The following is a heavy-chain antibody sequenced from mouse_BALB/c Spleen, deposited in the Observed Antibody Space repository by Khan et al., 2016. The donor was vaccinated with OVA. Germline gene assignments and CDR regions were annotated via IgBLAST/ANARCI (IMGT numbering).Heavy chain of an antibody. D-gene: IGHD1-3*01. CDR2: FYPGNGDT. Sequence: VHVKQSGTVLARPGASVKMSCKASGYSFTSYLIHWVKQRPGQGLEWIGDFYPGNGDTTYNQKFKDKAKLTADTTANTANMELSSLTNEDSAVYYCARGGYSSFAYWGQGTLVTVSA. V-gene: IGHV1-5*01. J-gene: IGHJ3*01. CDR1: GYSFTSYL. CDR3: ARGGYSSFAY.